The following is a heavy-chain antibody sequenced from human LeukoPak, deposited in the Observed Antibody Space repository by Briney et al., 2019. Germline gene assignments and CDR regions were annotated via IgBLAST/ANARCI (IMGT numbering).Heavy chain of an antibody. CDR2: IYYSGTT. Sequence: PSETLSLTCTVSGGSISSYYWSWIRQPPGKGLEWIGYIYYSGTTNYNPSLKSRVTISVDTSRNQFSLRLSSVTAADTAVYYCARGVYIAAAQYGYWGQGTLVTVSS. D-gene: IGHD6-13*01. CDR1: GGSISSYY. V-gene: IGHV4-59*01. CDR3: ARGVYIAAAQYGY. J-gene: IGHJ4*02.